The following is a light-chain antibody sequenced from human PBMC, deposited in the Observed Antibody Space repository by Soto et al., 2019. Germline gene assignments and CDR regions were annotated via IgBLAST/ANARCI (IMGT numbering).Light chain of an antibody. CDR1: QSVNRY. CDR2: GAS. J-gene: IGKJ4*01. V-gene: IGKV3-20*01. Sequence: EIVLTQSPATLSLSPGERATLSCTASQSVNRYLAWYQHRPGQAPRIIIYGASSRATGIPDRFSGSGSGTDFTLTISRLENEDFAVYYCQQCSSSTLTFGGGTKVDIK. CDR3: QQCSSSTLT.